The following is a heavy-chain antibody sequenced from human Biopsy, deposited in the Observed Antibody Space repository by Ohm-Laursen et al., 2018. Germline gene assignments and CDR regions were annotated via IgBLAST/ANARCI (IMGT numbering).Heavy chain of an antibody. CDR2: ISRSTSHI. D-gene: IGHD4/OR15-4a*01. J-gene: IGHJ4*02. V-gene: IGHV3-21*06. CDR3: AQTRNDYGGFYFDY. Sequence: SLRLSCSATGFSLRNYTINWVRQAPGKGLEWVSSISRSTSHILYAETLKGRFTSSRDNAKNSVYLQMNSLRAEDTGVYYCAQTRNDYGGFYFDYWGRGTLVTVSS. CDR1: GFSLRNYT.